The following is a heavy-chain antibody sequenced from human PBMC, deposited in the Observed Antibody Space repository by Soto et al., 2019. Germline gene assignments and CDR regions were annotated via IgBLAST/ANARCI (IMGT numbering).Heavy chain of an antibody. J-gene: IGHJ3*02. CDR1: GYTFTSYD. CDR2: MNPNSGNT. CDR3: ARGRRGYSWGSYRFPKISAFDI. D-gene: IGHD3-16*02. Sequence: ASVKVSCKASGYTFTSYDINWVRQATGQGLEWMGWMNPNSGNTGYAQKFQGRVTMTRNTSISTAYMELSSLRSEDTAVYYCARGRRGYSWGSYRFPKISAFDIWGQGTMVTVSS. V-gene: IGHV1-8*01.